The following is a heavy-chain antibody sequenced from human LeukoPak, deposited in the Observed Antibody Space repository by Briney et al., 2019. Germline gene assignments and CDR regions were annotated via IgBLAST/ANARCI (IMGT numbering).Heavy chain of an antibody. CDR3: ARDYYSRSSSFKY. D-gene: IGHD6-13*01. CDR2: ISAYNGNT. J-gene: IGHJ4*02. Sequence: ASVKVSCKASGYTFTGYYMHWVRQAPGQGLEWMGWISAYNGNTNYAQKLQGRVTMTTDTSTSTAYMELRSLRSDDTAVYYCARDYYSRSSSFKYWGQGTLVTVSS. CDR1: GYTFTGYY. V-gene: IGHV1-18*04.